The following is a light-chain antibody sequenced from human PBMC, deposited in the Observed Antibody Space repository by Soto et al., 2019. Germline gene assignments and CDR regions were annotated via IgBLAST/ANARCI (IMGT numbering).Light chain of an antibody. CDR1: QSVSSY. V-gene: IGKV3-20*01. J-gene: IGKJ4*01. Sequence: EIVLTQSPATLSLSPGERATLSCRASQSVSSYLAWYQHKPGQAPRLLIYDTSNRATGIPARFSGSGSGTDFTLTISRLEPEDFAVYFCQQYGSSPLTFGGGTKV. CDR3: QQYGSSPLT. CDR2: DTS.